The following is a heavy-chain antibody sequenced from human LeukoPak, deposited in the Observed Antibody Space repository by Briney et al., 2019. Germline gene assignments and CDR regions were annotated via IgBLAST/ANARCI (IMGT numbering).Heavy chain of an antibody. CDR3: ARDPNGDYIGAFDF. CDR2: TTGSGAGT. J-gene: IGHJ3*01. CDR1: GFTFSSYA. V-gene: IGHV3-23*01. Sequence: PGGSLRLSCEASGFTFSSYAMIWVRQAPGKGLEWVSATTGSGAGTQYADSVRGRFTISRDNSKNTLYLQMNSLRAEDTAVYYCARDPNGDYIGAFDFRGQGTMVTVSS. D-gene: IGHD4-17*01.